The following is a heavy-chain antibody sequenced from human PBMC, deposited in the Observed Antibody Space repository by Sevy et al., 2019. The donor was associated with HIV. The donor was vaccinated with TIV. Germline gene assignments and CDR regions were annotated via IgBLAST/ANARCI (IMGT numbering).Heavy chain of an antibody. V-gene: IGHV3-23*01. D-gene: IGHD3-3*01. Sequence: GGSLRLSCAASGFTFSSYAMSWVRQAPGKGLEWVSAISGSGGSTYYADSVKGRFTISRDNSKNTLNLQMNSLRAEDTAVYYCAKPSEWLLRYYFDYWGQGTLVTVSS. J-gene: IGHJ4*02. CDR1: GFTFSSYA. CDR2: ISGSGGST. CDR3: AKPSEWLLRYYFDY.